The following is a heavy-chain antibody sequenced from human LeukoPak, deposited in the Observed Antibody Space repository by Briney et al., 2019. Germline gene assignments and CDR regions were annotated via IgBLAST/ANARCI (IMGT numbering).Heavy chain of an antibody. Sequence: SGPTLGKPRQTLTLTCTFSWFSLITRGVGVGWIRLATGNALEWLALLYWDDDKRYSTSLKSRLKITMDTSKNQVDLTMTIMMPVDTATYYCAHSGLGIYSAKRYYFDYWGQGTLVTVSS. CDR3: AHSGLGIYSAKRYYFDY. J-gene: IGHJ4*02. D-gene: IGHD1-26*01. V-gene: IGHV2-5*02. CDR1: WFSLITRGVG. CDR2: LYWDDDK.